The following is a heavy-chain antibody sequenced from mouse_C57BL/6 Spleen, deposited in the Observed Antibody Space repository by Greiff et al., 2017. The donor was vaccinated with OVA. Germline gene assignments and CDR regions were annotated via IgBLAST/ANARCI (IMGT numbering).Heavy chain of an antibody. CDR3: ARGLTGTWGDY. D-gene: IGHD4-1*01. J-gene: IGHJ2*01. CDR1: GYTFTSYW. Sequence: QVQLQQPGAELVKPGASVKLSCKASGYTFTSYWMQWVKQRPGQGLEWIGEIDPSDSYTNYNQKFKGKATLTVDTSSSTAYMQLSSLTSEDSAVYYCARGLTGTWGDYWGQGTTLTVSS. CDR2: IDPSDSYT. V-gene: IGHV1-50*01.